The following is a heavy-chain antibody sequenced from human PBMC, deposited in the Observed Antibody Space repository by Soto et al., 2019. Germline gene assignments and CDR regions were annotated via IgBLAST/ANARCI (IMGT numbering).Heavy chain of an antibody. Sequence: QVQLQESGPGLVKPAETLSLTCTISGASISSSNCWHWVRQPPGKGLEWIGEIFQSGSTNYNPSLKSRVTISMDKPKKQFSLKLSSVTAADTAMYYCAKIAVSGPFDYWGQGILVTVSS. CDR2: IFQSGST. V-gene: IGHV4-4*02. CDR1: GASISSSNC. CDR3: AKIAVSGPFDY. D-gene: IGHD6-19*01. J-gene: IGHJ4*02.